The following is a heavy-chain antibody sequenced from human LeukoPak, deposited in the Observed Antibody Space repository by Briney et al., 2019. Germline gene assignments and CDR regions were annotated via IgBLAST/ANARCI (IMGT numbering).Heavy chain of an antibody. CDR1: GGSISSYY. CDR2: IYYSGST. J-gene: IGHJ6*03. V-gene: IGHV4-59*01. CDR3: ARGGPPGYYYDYYMDV. Sequence: SETLSLTCTVSGGSISSYYGSWIRQTPGKGLEWIGYIYYSGSTNFNPSLKSLVTISVDTSKNQFSLKMSSVTAADTAVYFCARGGPPGYYYDYYMDVWGKGTTVTISS.